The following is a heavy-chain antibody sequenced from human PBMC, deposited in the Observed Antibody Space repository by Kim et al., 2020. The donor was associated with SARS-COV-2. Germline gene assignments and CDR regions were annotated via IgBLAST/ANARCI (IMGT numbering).Heavy chain of an antibody. V-gene: IGHV4-34*01. Sequence: YSASLKRRVTISVDTSKNRFSLKLKSVTATDTGVYYCARGGVYFYYYGMDVWGQGTTVTVSS. J-gene: IGHJ6*02. D-gene: IGHD3-10*01. CDR3: ARGGVYFYYYGMDV.